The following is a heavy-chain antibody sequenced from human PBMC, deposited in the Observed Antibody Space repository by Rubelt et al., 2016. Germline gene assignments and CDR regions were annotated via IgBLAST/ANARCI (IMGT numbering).Heavy chain of an antibody. Sequence: QVQLVQSGAEVKKPGASVKVSCKASGYTFTSYGISWVRQAPGPGLEWMGWISAYNGNTNYAQKRQGRATMSTDTATWTADMGRRSLGSDDTAVYYCARDKGWLATRGFQNWFDPWGQGTLVTVSS. CDR2: ISAYNGNT. CDR1: GYTFTSYG. J-gene: IGHJ5*02. V-gene: IGHV1-18*01. D-gene: IGHD6-19*01. CDR3: ARDKGWLATRGFQNWFDP.